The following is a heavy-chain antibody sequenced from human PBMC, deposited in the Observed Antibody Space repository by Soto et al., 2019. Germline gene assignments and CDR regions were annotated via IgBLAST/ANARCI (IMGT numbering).Heavy chain of an antibody. Sequence: GASVKVSCKASGYTFTNYGVSWVRQAHGQGLEWMGWIGGYKGNTNYAQKLQGRVTLTTDTSTSTAYMELRSLRSDDTAVYYCASPIGIAVAGTEPDHYGMDGWGQRTTVTVSS. CDR2: IGGYKGNT. D-gene: IGHD6-19*01. J-gene: IGHJ6*02. CDR1: GYTFTNYG. V-gene: IGHV1-18*04. CDR3: ASPIGIAVAGTEPDHYGMDG.